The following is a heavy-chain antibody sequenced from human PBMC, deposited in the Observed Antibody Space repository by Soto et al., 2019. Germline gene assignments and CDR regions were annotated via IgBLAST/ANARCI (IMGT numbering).Heavy chain of an antibody. J-gene: IGHJ5*02. CDR3: ARQGAAADTLPLIWFDP. CDR2: IVVGSGNT. V-gene: IGHV1-58*02. CDR1: GFTTTSSD. D-gene: IGHD6-13*01. Sequence: SVKVSCKASGFTTTSSDMQWVRQDRGQSLEWIGWIVVGSGNTNYAQKSQERDTITGDMSTSTAYMELSSLGSEDTAVYYCARQGAAADTLPLIWFDPWGPGTLVTVSS.